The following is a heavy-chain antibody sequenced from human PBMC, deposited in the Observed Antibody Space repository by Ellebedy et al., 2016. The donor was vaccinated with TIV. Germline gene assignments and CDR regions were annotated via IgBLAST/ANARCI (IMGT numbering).Heavy chain of an antibody. CDR1: GFTFSSYS. D-gene: IGHD2-15*01. J-gene: IGHJ4*02. CDR3: ARGSCSGGRCYSVPHY. CDR2: ISSSSSTI. Sequence: GGSLRLXXAASGFTFSSYSMNWVRQAPGKGLEWVSYISSSSSTIYYADSVKGRFTISRDNAKNSLYLQMNSLRAEDTAVYYCARGSCSGGRCYSVPHYWGQGTLVTVSS. V-gene: IGHV3-48*04.